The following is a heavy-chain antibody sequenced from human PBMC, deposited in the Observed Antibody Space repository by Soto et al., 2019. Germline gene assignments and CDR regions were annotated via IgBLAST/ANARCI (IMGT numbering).Heavy chain of an antibody. J-gene: IGHJ4*02. CDR1: GGSISSSSYY. D-gene: IGHD2-15*01. V-gene: IGHV4-61*05. Sequence: PSETLSLTCTVSGGSISSSSYYWSWIRQPPGKGLEWIGYIYYSGSTNYNPSLKSRVTISVDTSKNQFSLKLSSVTAADTAVYYCARRYGGTFDYWGQGTLVTVS. CDR3: ARRYGGTFDY. CDR2: IYYSGST.